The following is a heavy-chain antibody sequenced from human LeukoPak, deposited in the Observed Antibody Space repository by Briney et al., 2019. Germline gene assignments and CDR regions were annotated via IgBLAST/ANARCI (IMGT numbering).Heavy chain of an antibody. CDR3: VRSLRSADF. V-gene: IGHV3-53*01. CDR1: GFTVSSNY. J-gene: IGHJ4*02. Sequence: GGSLRLSCAASGFTVSSNYMSWVRQAPGKGLEWVSVIYSGGSTYYADSVKGRFTISRDNAKNTLFLQMDSLRPEDTAVYHCVRSLRSADFWGQGTLVTVSS. CDR2: IYSGGST.